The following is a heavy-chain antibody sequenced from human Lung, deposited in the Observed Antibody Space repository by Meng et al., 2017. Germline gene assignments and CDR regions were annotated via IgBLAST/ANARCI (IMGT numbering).Heavy chain of an antibody. Sequence: EGQLLESVGGLVQPGGSLRLSCSASGFSFTAFSMTWVRQAPGKGREWVSTISSTGASTFYPDSVKGRFIVSRDDSKNTLYLQMNSLRAEDTAIYYCAKEAAMASWGQGTLVTVSS. CDR3: AKEAAMAS. D-gene: IGHD5-18*01. J-gene: IGHJ5*02. CDR2: ISSTGAST. CDR1: GFSFTAFS. V-gene: IGHV3-23*01.